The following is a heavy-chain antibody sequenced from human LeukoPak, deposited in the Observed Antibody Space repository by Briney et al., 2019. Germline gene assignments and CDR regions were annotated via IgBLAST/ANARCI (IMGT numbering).Heavy chain of an antibody. CDR1: GGSISSGGYY. J-gene: IGHJ4*02. D-gene: IGHD3-22*01. Sequence: PSETLSLTCTVSGGSISSGGYYWNWIRQHPGKGLEWIGYIYYSGSTYYNPSLKSRVTISVDTSKNQFSLKLSSVTAADTAVYYCAREAGRGYYYFDYWGQGTLVTVSS. CDR2: IYYSGST. CDR3: AREAGRGYYYFDY. V-gene: IGHV4-31*03.